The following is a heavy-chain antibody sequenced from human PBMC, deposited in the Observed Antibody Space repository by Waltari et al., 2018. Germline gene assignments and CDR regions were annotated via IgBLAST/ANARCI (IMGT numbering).Heavy chain of an antibody. CDR2: ISNTGRTM. D-gene: IGHD2-21*02. CDR3: ARHYDGDADYFDY. CDR1: GFTFSDYY. V-gene: IGHV3-11*04. J-gene: IGHJ4*02. Sequence: QLQLVESGGGLVKPGGSLSLSCAASGFTFSDYYMNWIRQAPGKGLEWVSYISNTGRTMYLIDSVRGRFTISRDNAKNSVYLQMNSLRPEDTAVYYCARHYDGDADYFDYWGQGTLVTVSS.